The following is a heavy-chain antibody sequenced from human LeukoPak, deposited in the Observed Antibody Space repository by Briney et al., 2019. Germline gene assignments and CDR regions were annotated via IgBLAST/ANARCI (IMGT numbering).Heavy chain of an antibody. CDR3: AKGSSSGWYWGPFDY. CDR2: ISGSGGST. J-gene: IGHJ4*02. Sequence: GGSLRLSCAASGFTFSSYAMSWVRQAPGKGLEWVSGISGSGGSTYHADSVKGRFTISRDNSKNTLHLQMNSLRAEDTAVYYCAKGSSSGWYWGPFDYWGQGTLVTVSS. CDR1: GFTFSSYA. V-gene: IGHV3-23*01. D-gene: IGHD6-19*01.